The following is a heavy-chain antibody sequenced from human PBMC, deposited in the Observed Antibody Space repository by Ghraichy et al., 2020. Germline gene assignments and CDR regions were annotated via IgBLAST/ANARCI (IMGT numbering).Heavy chain of an antibody. J-gene: IGHJ6*02. V-gene: IGHV1-18*01. CDR2: ISTYNGNT. Sequence: ASVKVSCKASGYTFTTFGVSWARQAPGQGLEWMGWISTYNGNTNYAQKLQGRVTMTTDTSTTTAYMELRSLRSDDTAVYYCARAGRDRYCGSTSCPVLYYGMDVWGQGTTVTVSS. CDR3: ARAGRDRYCGSTSCPVLYYGMDV. CDR1: GYTFTTFG. D-gene: IGHD2-2*01.